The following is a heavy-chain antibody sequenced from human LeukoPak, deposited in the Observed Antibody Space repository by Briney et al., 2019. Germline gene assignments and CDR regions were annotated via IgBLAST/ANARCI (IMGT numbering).Heavy chain of an antibody. CDR1: GFTFSSYA. D-gene: IGHD3-22*01. Sequence: GSLRLSCAASGFTFSSYAMSWVRQAPGKGLEWVSSISSSSSYIYYADSVKGRFTISRDNAKNSLYLQMNSLRAEDTAVYYCARDKISYDSSGYYPHYYFDYWGQGTLVTVSS. J-gene: IGHJ4*02. CDR2: ISSSSSYI. CDR3: ARDKISYDSSGYYPHYYFDY. V-gene: IGHV3-21*01.